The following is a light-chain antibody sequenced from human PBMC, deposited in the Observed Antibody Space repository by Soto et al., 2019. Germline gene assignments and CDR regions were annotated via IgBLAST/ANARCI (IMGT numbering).Light chain of an antibody. CDR3: QQSYNTPWT. CDR1: QSIRNS. V-gene: IGKV1-39*01. J-gene: IGKJ1*01. CDR2: AAS. Sequence: DIQMTQSPSSLSASVGDRVSITCRESQSIRNSLNWYQHKQGKAPKIXIYAASSLQSGVPSRFGGSGSETDFTLTINSLQPEDFATYYCQQSYNTPWTFGQGTKVDIK.